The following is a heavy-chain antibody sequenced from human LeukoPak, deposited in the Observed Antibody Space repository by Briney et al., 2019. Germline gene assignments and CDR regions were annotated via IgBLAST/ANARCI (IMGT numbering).Heavy chain of an antibody. D-gene: IGHD6-13*01. V-gene: IGHV4-39*01. CDR2: IYYSGST. CDR3: ARHERARYSSSWGYYYGMDV. Sequence: SETLSLTCTVSGGSISSSSYYWGWIRQPPGKGLEWIGSIYYSGSTYYNPSLKSRVTISVDTSKNQFSLKLSSVTAADTAVYYCARHERARYSSSWGYYYGMDVWGQGTTVTVSS. CDR1: GGSISSSSYY. J-gene: IGHJ6*02.